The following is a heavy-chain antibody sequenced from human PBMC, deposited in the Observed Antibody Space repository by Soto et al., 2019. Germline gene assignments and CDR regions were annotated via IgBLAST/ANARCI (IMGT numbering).Heavy chain of an antibody. J-gene: IGHJ6*02. D-gene: IGHD4-4*01. Sequence: QVQLVESGGGVVQPGRSLRLSCAASGFTFNNFGMHWVRQAPGKGLEWVAVIWYDGSKKYYADAVKGRFTISRDNSKNTLALQMNSLRAEDTAVYYCARDKGHSNYYYYGMDVWGQGTTVTVSS. V-gene: IGHV3-33*01. CDR1: GFTFNNFG. CDR2: IWYDGSKK. CDR3: ARDKGHSNYYYYGMDV.